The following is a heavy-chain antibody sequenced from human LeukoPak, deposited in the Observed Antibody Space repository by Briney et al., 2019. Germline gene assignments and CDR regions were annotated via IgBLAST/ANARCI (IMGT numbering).Heavy chain of an antibody. CDR2: INPNSGGT. J-gene: IGHJ4*02. Sequence: ASVKVSCKASGYTFTGCYMHWVRQAPGQGLEWMGWINPNSGGTNYAQKFQGRVTMTRDTSISTAYMELSRLRSDDTAVYYCAREVAGFGEPLIDYWGQGTLVTVSS. CDR3: AREVAGFGEPLIDY. D-gene: IGHD3-10*01. V-gene: IGHV1-2*02. CDR1: GYTFTGCY.